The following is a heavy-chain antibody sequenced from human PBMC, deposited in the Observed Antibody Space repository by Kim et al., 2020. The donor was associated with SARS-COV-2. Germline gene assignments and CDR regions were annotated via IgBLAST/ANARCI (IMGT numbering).Heavy chain of an antibody. Sequence: SETLSLTCTVSGGSISSGGYYWSWIRQHPGKGLEWIGYIYYSGSTYYNPSLKSRVTISVDTSKNQFSLKLSSVTAADTAVYYCARVARITIFGVVNSAFDIWGQRTMLTASS. D-gene: IGHD3-3*01. CDR3: ARVARITIFGVVNSAFDI. CDR2: IYYSGST. CDR1: GGSISSGGYY. V-gene: IGHV4-31*03. J-gene: IGHJ3*02.